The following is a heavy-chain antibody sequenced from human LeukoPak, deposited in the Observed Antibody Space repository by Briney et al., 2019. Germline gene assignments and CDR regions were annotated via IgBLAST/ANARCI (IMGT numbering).Heavy chain of an antibody. V-gene: IGHV3-48*01. D-gene: IGHD3-9*01. J-gene: IGHJ4*02. Sequence: PGGSLGLSCAASGFAFNIYSMNWVRQAPGKGLEWISYMTGNSKTINYADSVKGRFTISKDNAENSLFLQMNSLRAEDTAIYYCARSRDWYADYWGQGSLVTVSS. CDR3: ARSRDWYADY. CDR1: GFAFNIYS. CDR2: MTGNSKTI.